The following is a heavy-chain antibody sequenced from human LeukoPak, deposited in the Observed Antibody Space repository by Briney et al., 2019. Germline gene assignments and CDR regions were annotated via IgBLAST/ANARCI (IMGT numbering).Heavy chain of an antibody. J-gene: IGHJ4*02. CDR1: GYTFTNNY. Sequence: ASVKVPCKASGYTFTNNYLHWVRQAPGQGLEWMGMIYPRDGSTSYAQNFQGRVTVTRDTSTTTVHMELRGLRSEDTAVYYCARDQEGFDYWGQGTVVTVSS. V-gene: IGHV1-46*01. CDR3: ARDQEGFDY. CDR2: IYPRDGST.